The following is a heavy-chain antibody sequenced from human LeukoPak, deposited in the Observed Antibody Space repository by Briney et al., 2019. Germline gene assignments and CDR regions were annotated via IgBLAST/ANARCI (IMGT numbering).Heavy chain of an antibody. V-gene: IGHV4-59*01. D-gene: IGHD2-2*01. J-gene: IGHJ4*02. CDR1: GDSISTYH. CDR2: MQSTGNS. CDR3: ARVKRHCYGRYFDP. Sequence: SETLSLTCTLSGDSISTYHWNSVRKPPGKGLEWIGYMQSTGNSNYNPSLKNRVNISVDMSKNHFVLNLRSVTAADTAVYYCARVKRHCYGRYFDPWGQGMLVTVSS.